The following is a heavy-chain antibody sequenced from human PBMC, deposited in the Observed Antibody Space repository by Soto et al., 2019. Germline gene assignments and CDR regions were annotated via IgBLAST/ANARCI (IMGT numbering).Heavy chain of an antibody. J-gene: IGHJ4*02. CDR3: AKDLGQLLDLYYFDY. CDR2: ISYDGSNK. D-gene: IGHD6-19*01. V-gene: IGHV3-30*18. CDR1: GFTFSSYG. Sequence: QVQLVESGGGVVQPGRSLRLSCAASGFTFSSYGMHWVRQAPGKGLEWVAVISYDGSNKYYADSVKGRFTISRDNSKNTLYLQMNSLRAEDTAVYYCAKDLGQLLDLYYFDYWGQGTLVTVSS.